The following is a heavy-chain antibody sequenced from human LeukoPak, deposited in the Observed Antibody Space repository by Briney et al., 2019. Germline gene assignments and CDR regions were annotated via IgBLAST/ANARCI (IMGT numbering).Heavy chain of an antibody. V-gene: IGHV1-69*04. J-gene: IGHJ4*02. Sequence: WASVKVSCKASGCTFSSYAISWVRQAPGQGLEWMGRIIPILGIANYAQQFQGRVAITADKSTSTAYMELTSLRSEDTAVYYCARDGPAPVSGVDYWGQGTLVTVSS. CDR1: GCTFSSYA. D-gene: IGHD4-11*01. CDR2: IIPILGIA. CDR3: ARDGPAPVSGVDY.